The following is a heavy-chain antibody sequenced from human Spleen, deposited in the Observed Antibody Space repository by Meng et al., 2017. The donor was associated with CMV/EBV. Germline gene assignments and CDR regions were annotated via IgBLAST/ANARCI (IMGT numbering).Heavy chain of an antibody. J-gene: IGHJ6*02. CDR2: IYSGGST. CDR1: GFPVSSNY. Sequence: GESLKISFAASGFPVSSNYMSWVRQAPGKGLEWVSVIYSGGSTYYADCVKDRFTSPIHNAKNTLYLQMNSLRAENTAVYYCARDWVAFWSGYYTGSNYYYGMDVWGQGTTVTVSS. D-gene: IGHD3-3*01. V-gene: IGHV3-66*01. CDR3: ARDWVAFWSGYYTGSNYYYGMDV.